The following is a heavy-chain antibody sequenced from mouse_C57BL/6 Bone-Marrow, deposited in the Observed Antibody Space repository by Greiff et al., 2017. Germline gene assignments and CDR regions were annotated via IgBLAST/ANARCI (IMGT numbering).Heavy chain of an antibody. CDR3: AITTVVATKAMDY. Sequence: QVQLQQPGAELVMPGASVKLSCKASGYTFTSYWMHWVKQRPGQGLEWIAEIDPSDSYTNYNQKFKGKSTLTVDKSSSTAYMQLSSLTSEDSAVYYCAITTVVATKAMDYWGQGTSVTVSS. V-gene: IGHV1-69*01. J-gene: IGHJ4*01. CDR1: GYTFTSYW. D-gene: IGHD1-1*01. CDR2: IDPSDSYT.